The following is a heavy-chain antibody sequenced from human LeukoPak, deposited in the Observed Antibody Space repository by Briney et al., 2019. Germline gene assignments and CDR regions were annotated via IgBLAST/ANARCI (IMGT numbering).Heavy chain of an antibody. CDR2: IRGSGTST. D-gene: IGHD3-10*01. J-gene: IGHJ1*01. V-gene: IGHV3-23*01. Sequence: GGSLRLSCAASGFTFSSYAMAWVRQAPGKGLEWVSAIRGSGTSTYYADSVKGRFTISGDNSKNTLDLQMNSLRVEDTAVYYCAKGVYGSGSYREYFEQWGQGTLVTASS. CDR1: GFTFSSYA. CDR3: AKGVYGSGSYREYFEQ.